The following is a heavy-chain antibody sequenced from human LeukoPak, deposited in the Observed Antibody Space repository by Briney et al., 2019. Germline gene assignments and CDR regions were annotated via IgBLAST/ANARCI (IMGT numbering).Heavy chain of an antibody. CDR1: GFTFSSYA. D-gene: IGHD1-26*01. V-gene: IGHV3-7*02. J-gene: IGHJ6*02. CDR3: AGGYAMDV. Sequence: GGSLRLSCAASGFTFSSYAMNWVRQAPGKGLEWVANIKQDGSEKYYVDSVKGRFTISRDNAKNSLYLQMNSLRAEDTAVYYCAGGYAMDVWGQGTTVTVSS. CDR2: IKQDGSEK.